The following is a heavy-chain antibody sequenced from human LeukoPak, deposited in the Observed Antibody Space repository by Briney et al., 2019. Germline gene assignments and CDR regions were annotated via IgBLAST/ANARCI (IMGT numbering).Heavy chain of an antibody. Sequence: GGSLRLSCAASGFTFSSYAMSWVRQTPGKGLEWVSSISDRGDETYYADPVRGRFTISRDNSKNTLYLQMKSLGGDDTALYYCAKCWRVVSGNWYLSFDSWGQGTLVTVSS. V-gene: IGHV3-23*01. CDR3: AKCWRVVSGNWYLSFDS. CDR2: ISDRGDET. J-gene: IGHJ4*02. CDR1: GFTFSSYA. D-gene: IGHD6-13*01.